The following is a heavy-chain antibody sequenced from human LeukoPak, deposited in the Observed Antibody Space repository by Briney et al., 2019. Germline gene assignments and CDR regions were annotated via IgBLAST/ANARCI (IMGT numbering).Heavy chain of an antibody. D-gene: IGHD6-13*01. V-gene: IGHV1-46*01. J-gene: IGHJ4*02. Sequence: ASVKVSCKASGYTFTSYSMHWVRQAPGQGLEWMGIINPSGGSTSYAQKFQGRVTLTRDTSTSTIYMELSSLRSEDTAVCYCARTLVSAPGTDYWGQGTLVTVSS. CDR1: GYTFTSYS. CDR2: INPSGGST. CDR3: ARTLVSAPGTDY.